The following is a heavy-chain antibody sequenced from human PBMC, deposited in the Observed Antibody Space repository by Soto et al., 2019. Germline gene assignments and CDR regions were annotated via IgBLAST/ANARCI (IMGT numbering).Heavy chain of an antibody. CDR1: GASINNNYYY. J-gene: IGHJ2*01. V-gene: IGHV4-30-4*01. Sequence: SETFSHRCTVSGASINNNYYYWIWLRQPPRKGLEWIGYVYYSATTDYIPSLKSRLSMSIDKSQNQFTLKLNSVTAADTATYYCARMSYFYDKWYFDLGGRGTLGTGS. D-gene: IGHD3-22*01. CDR3: ARMSYFYDKWYFDL. CDR2: VYYSATT.